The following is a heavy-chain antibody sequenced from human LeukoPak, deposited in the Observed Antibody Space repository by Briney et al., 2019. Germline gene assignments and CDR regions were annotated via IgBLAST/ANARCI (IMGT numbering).Heavy chain of an antibody. CDR1: GGSISSGGYS. Sequence: SSETLSLTCTVSGGSISSGGYSWSWIRQHPGKGLEWIVYIYYSGSTYYNPSLKSRVTISVDTSKNQFSLKLSSVTAADTAVYYCARDGHGLQLWSPLYFQHWGQGTLVTVSS. V-gene: IGHV4-31*03. J-gene: IGHJ1*01. CDR3: ARDGHGLQLWSPLYFQH. D-gene: IGHD5-18*01. CDR2: IYYSGST.